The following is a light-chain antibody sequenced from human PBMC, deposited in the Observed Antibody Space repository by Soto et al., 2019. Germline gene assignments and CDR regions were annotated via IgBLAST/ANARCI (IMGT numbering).Light chain of an antibody. J-gene: IGLJ2*01. V-gene: IGLV2-14*03. CDR1: SGDIGGYNY. CDR2: NVS. Sequence: QSALTQPASVSGSPGQSITISCTGTSGDIGGYNYVSWYQQHPGKAPNYIIYNVSNRPSGVSNRFSGSKSGNTASLPISGLQAEDEAYYYCSSYTSSTTVVFGGGTKLTVL. CDR3: SSYTSSTTVV.